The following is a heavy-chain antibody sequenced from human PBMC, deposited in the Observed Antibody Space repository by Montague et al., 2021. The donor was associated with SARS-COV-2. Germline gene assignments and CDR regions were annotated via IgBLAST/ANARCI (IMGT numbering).Heavy chain of an antibody. CDR2: IYTSGST. D-gene: IGHD3-3*01. CDR1: GGSISSGSYY. J-gene: IGHJ3*02. Sequence: TLSLTCTVSGGSISSGSYYWSWIRQPAGKGLEWIGRIYTSGSTNYNPSLKSRVTISVETSKNQFSLKLSSVTAADTAVYYCARILGTYYDFWSGERAIDAFDIWGQGTMVTVSS. V-gene: IGHV4-61*02. CDR3: ARILGTYYDFWSGERAIDAFDI.